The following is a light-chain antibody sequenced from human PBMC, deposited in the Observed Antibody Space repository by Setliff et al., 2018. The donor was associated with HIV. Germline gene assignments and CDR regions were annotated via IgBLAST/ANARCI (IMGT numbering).Light chain of an antibody. CDR3: SSFAGSNSFV. J-gene: IGLJ1*01. CDR1: SSDVGGYNY. CDR2: EVD. Sequence: QSVLTQPPSASGSPGQSITISCTGASSDVGGYNYVSWYQHHPGKAPKLMIYEVDERPSGVPDRFHGSKSGNTASLTVSGLRAEDEADYFCSSFAGSNSFVCGTGTKVTVL. V-gene: IGLV2-8*01.